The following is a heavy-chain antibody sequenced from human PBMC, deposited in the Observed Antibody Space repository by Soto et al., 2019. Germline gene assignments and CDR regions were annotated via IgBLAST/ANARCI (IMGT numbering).Heavy chain of an antibody. CDR2: ISYDGSNK. Sequence: QVQLVESGGGVVQPGRSLRLSCAASGFTFSSYAMHWVRQAPGKGLEWVAVISYDGSNKYYADSVKGRFTISRDNSKNTLYLQMNSLRAEDTAVYYCARDRRKVVGATTQAGPFDYWGQGTLVTVSS. CDR3: ARDRRKVVGATTQAGPFDY. D-gene: IGHD1-26*01. CDR1: GFTFSSYA. V-gene: IGHV3-30-3*01. J-gene: IGHJ4*02.